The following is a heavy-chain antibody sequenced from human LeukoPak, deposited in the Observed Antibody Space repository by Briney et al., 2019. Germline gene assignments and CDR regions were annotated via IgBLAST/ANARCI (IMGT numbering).Heavy chain of an antibody. CDR2: IYSDDST. D-gene: IGHD3-16*01. J-gene: IGHJ4*02. Sequence: GGSLRLSCAASGFTVSSNYMSWVRQAPGKGLEWVSVIYSDDSTYYADSVKGRFTISRHNSKNTLYLQMNSLRAEDTAVYYCARDLGSYFDYWGQGTLVTVSS. V-gene: IGHV3-53*04. CDR1: GFTVSSNY. CDR3: ARDLGSYFDY.